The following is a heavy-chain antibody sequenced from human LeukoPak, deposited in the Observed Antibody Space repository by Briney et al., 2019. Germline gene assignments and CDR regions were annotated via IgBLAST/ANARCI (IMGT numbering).Heavy chain of an antibody. V-gene: IGHV3-23*01. D-gene: IGHD3-10*01. CDR2: ISGSGGST. Sequence: GGSLRLSCAASGFTFSSYAMSWVRQAPGKGLERVSAISGSGGSTYYADSVKGRFTISRDNSKNTLYLQMNSLRAEDTAVYYCAKDTNLSGWFGEGDYWGQGTLVTVSS. CDR3: AKDTNLSGWFGEGDY. J-gene: IGHJ4*02. CDR1: GFTFSSYA.